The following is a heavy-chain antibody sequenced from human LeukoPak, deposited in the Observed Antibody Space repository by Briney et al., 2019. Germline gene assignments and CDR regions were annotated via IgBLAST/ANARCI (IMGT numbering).Heavy chain of an antibody. CDR2: INHSGST. CDR1: GGSFSGYY. V-gene: IGHV4-34*01. J-gene: IGHJ5*02. D-gene: IGHD5-18*01. CDR3: ARDTRGIQLSGYSWFDP. Sequence: SETLSLTCAVYGGSFSGYYWSWIRQPPGKGLEWIGEINHSGSTNYNPSLKSRVTISVDTSKNQFSLKLSSVTAADTSVYYCARDTRGIQLSGYSWFDPWGQGTLVTVSS.